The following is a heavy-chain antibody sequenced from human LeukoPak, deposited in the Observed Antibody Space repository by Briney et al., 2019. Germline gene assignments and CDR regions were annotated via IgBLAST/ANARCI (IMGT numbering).Heavy chain of an antibody. J-gene: IGHJ4*02. D-gene: IGHD1-1*01. CDR1: GYVFNGYA. Sequence: ASVKVSCKASGYVFNGYAMNWVRQAPGQGLEWMGWINTNTGKPAYAQAFRGRFVFSLDTSVSTAYLQISTLKADDTAVYYCASGKVEVSGRPPDYWGQGTLVTVSS. V-gene: IGHV7-4-1*02. CDR3: ASGKVEVSGRPPDY. CDR2: INTNTGKP.